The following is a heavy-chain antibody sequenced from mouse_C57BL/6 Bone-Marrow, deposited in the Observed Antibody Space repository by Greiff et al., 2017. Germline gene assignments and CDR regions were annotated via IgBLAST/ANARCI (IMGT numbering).Heavy chain of an antibody. J-gene: IGHJ2*01. CDR3: TTGPYFDY. D-gene: IGHD3-1*01. CDR2: FDPENGAT. Sequence: EVQLQQSGAELVRPGASVKLSCTASGFNIKDDYMHWVKQRPEQGLEWIGWFDPENGATEYASKFQGKATITADTSSNTAYLQLSSLTSEDTAVYYCTTGPYFDYWGQGTTLTVSS. CDR1: GFNIKDDY. V-gene: IGHV14-4*01.